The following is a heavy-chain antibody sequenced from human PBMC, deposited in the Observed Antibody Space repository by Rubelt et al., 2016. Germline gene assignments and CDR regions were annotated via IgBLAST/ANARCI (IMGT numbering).Heavy chain of an antibody. CDR1: GYTFTSYG. V-gene: IGHV1-18*01. CDR3: ARDLLVVIETASPDGY. Sequence: QVQLVQSGAEVKKPGASVKVSCKASGYTFTSYGISWVRQAPGQGLEWMGWISAYNGNTNDAQKFQGRVTMTRDTSISTAYMELSRLRSDDTAVYYCARDLLVVIETASPDGYWGQGTLVTVSS. CDR2: ISAYNGNT. J-gene: IGHJ4*02. D-gene: IGHD2-21*01.